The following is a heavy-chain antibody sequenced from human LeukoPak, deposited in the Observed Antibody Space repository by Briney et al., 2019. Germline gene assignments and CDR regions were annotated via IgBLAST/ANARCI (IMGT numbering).Heavy chain of an antibody. CDR2: IKQDGSEK. J-gene: IGHJ3*02. Sequence: PGGSLRLSCAASGFTFSSYWMSWGRQAPGKGLEWVANIKQDGSEKYYVDSVKGRFTISRDNAKNSLYLPMNSLRAEDTAVYYCAKASGRRALGAFDIWGQGTMVTVSS. CDR3: AKASGRRALGAFDI. V-gene: IGHV3-7*03. CDR1: GFTFSSYW.